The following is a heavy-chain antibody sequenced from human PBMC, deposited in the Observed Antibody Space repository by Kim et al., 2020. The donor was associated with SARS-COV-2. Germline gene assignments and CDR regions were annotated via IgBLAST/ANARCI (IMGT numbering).Heavy chain of an antibody. V-gene: IGHV3-30*02. D-gene: IGHD1-26*01. CDR2: K. J-gene: IGHJ4*02. CDR3: AKATYSGSYFSDY. Sequence: KYYADSVKGRFTISRDNSKNTLYLQRNSLRAEDTAIYYCAKATYSGSYFSDYWGQGTLVTVSS.